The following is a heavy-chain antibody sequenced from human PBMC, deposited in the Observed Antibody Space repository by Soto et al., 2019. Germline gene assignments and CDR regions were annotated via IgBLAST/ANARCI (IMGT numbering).Heavy chain of an antibody. V-gene: IGHV4-34*01. Sequence: TLSLTCAVYGGSFSGYYWSWIRQPPGKGLEWIGEINHSGSTNYNPSLKSRVTISVDTSKNQFSLKLNSVTAAETAVYYCARVGDYCSGGSCPYYFDYWGQGTLVTVSS. D-gene: IGHD2-15*01. CDR2: INHSGST. CDR3: ARVGDYCSGGSCPYYFDY. J-gene: IGHJ4*02. CDR1: GGSFSGYY.